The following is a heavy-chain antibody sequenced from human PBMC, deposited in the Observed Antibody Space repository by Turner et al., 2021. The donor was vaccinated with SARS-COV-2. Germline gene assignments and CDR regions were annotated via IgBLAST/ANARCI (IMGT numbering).Heavy chain of an antibody. J-gene: IGHJ4*02. CDR1: GGNFNNYA. Sequence: QVQLVQSGAEVKKPGSSVKVSCTASGGNFNNYAVHWLRQAPGQGPEWMGDIVPMFGVANYAQKFRDRATITADASTATVFMELSGLRSEDTAIYYCAREVMTHLPAFGSWGQGALVTVSS. V-gene: IGHV1-69*01. CDR2: IVPMFGVA. CDR3: AREVMTHLPAFGS. D-gene: IGHD3-16*01.